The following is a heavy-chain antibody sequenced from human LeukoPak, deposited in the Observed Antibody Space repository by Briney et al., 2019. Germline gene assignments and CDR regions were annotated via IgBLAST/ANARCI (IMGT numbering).Heavy chain of an antibody. CDR2: IRSSGSTI. CDR1: GFIFSSYS. Sequence: GGSLRPSCAASGFIFSSYSMNWVRQAPGKGLEWVSYIRSSGSTIYYADSVKGRFTISRDNAKNSLYLQMNSLRAEDTAVYYCARGGSSWYGFDYWGQGTLVTVSS. D-gene: IGHD2-15*01. CDR3: ARGGSSWYGFDY. J-gene: IGHJ4*02. V-gene: IGHV3-48*01.